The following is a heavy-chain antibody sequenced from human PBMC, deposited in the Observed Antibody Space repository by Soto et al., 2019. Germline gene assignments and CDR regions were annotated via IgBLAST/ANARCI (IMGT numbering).Heavy chain of an antibody. V-gene: IGHV1-8*02. D-gene: IGHD3-3*01. CDR3: ASGWRTIFGVGIQNWLEP. CDR2: MNPNSGNT. Sequence: ASVRVSCKASGYTFTSYDINWVGQATGQGLEWMGWMNPNSGNTGYAQKFQGRVTMTRNTSISTAYRELSSLRSEDTAAYYCASGWRTIFGVGIQNWLEPWGQGTLVTVSS. CDR1: GYTFTSYD. J-gene: IGHJ5*02.